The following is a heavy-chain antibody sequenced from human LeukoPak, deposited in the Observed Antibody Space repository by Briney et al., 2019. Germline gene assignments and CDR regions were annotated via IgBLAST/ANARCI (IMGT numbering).Heavy chain of an antibody. Sequence: SETLSLTCAVSGGSISSGGYSWSWIRQPPGKGLEWIGYIYHSGSTYYNPSLKSRVTISVDRSKNQFSLKLSSVTAADTAVYYCVRGYSGPGSYYFDYWGQGTLVTVSS. CDR1: GGSISSGGYS. CDR2: IYHSGST. V-gene: IGHV4-30-2*01. J-gene: IGHJ4*02. D-gene: IGHD3-10*01. CDR3: VRGYSGPGSYYFDY.